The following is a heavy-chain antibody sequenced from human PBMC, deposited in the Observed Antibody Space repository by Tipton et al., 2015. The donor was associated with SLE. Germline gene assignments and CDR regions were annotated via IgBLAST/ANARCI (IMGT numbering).Heavy chain of an antibody. CDR1: GFSVRSYY. J-gene: IGHJ4*02. V-gene: IGHV3-66*01. Sequence: SLRLSCAVSGFSVRSYYMTWIRQTPGKGLEWVSVIYINSRTYYADSVKGRFTISRDNAKNTVYLQMNSLKVVDTAVYYCCISGSRGGFDYWGQGTLVTVSS. CDR3: CISGSRGGFDY. D-gene: IGHD1-26*01. CDR2: IYINSRT.